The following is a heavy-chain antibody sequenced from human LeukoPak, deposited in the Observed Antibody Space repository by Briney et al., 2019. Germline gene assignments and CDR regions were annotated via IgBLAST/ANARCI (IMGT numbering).Heavy chain of an antibody. V-gene: IGHV1-46*01. CDR3: ARDNSVGDIAWWFDP. CDR2: INPSGSST. D-gene: IGHD3-16*02. Sequence: WASVKVSCKASGYSFTSHYMHWVRQAPGQGLEWMGLINPSGSSTLYAQKFQGRVTMTRDMSTTTDYMDLSSLRSEDTAVYYCARDNSVGDIAWWFDPWGQGTLVTVSS. J-gene: IGHJ5*02. CDR1: GYSFTSHY.